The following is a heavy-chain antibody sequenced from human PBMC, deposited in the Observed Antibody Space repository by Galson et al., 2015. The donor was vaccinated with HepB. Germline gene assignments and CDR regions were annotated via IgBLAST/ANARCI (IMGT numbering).Heavy chain of an antibody. V-gene: IGHV1-69*02. Sequence: SVKVSCKASGGTFSSYTISWVRQAPGQGLEWMGRIIPILGIANYAQKFQGRVTITADKSTSTAYMELSSLRSEDTAVYYCARADLVGALPAGDYWYFDLWGRGTLVTVSS. CDR3: ARADLVGALPAGDYWYFDL. D-gene: IGHD1-26*01. CDR1: GGTFSSYT. CDR2: IIPILGIA. J-gene: IGHJ2*01.